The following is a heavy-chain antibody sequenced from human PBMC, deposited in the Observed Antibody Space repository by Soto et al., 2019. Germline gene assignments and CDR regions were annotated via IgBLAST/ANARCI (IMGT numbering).Heavy chain of an antibody. V-gene: IGHV1-69*06. CDR3: ARGPNWGYRFDS. D-gene: IGHD7-27*01. CDR1: GGTFSGHA. J-gene: IGHJ4*02. CDR2: LIPLFGTT. Sequence: QVQLVQSGAEVKKPGSSVKVSCEASGGTFSGHAISWVRQAPGQGPEWMGGLIPLFGTTQHAQNFQDRLTIPADKSTSTAYMALTSLRFEYTAIYYFARGPNWGYRFDSWGQGPLVTVSS.